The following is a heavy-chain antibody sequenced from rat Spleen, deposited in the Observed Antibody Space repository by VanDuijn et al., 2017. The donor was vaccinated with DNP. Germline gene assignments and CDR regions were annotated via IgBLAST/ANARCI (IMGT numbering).Heavy chain of an antibody. V-gene: IGHV5S10*01. J-gene: IGHJ4*01. CDR2: ISYDGGST. CDR3: LKHLDA. CDR1: GFTFSDYN. Sequence: EVQLVESGGGLVQPGRSLKLSCAASGFTFSDYNMAWVRQAPKKGLDWVAYISYDGGSTYYGDSVKGRFTISRDNAENTVYLQMNSLRSEDTATYYCLKHLDAWGQGTSVTVSS.